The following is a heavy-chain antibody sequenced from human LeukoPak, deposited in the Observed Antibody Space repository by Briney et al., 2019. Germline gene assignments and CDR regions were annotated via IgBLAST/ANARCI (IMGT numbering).Heavy chain of an antibody. Sequence: GGSLRLSCAASGFTFSSYSMNWVRQAPGKGLEWVSYISSSSSTIYYADSVKGRFTISRDNSKNTLYLQMNSLRAEDTAVYYCANEPSSSWTYFDYWGQGTLVTVSS. D-gene: IGHD6-13*01. CDR2: ISSSSSTI. J-gene: IGHJ4*02. CDR1: GFTFSSYS. V-gene: IGHV3-48*01. CDR3: ANEPSSSWTYFDY.